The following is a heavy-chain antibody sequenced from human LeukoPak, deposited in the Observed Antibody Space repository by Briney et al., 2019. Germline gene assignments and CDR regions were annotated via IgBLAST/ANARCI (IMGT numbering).Heavy chain of an antibody. CDR1: GGSTSSGAYY. D-gene: IGHD5-12*01. CDR2: IYYSGST. CDR3: ARVHASGYNIYNWFDP. V-gene: IGHV4-31*03. J-gene: IGHJ5*02. Sequence: SQTLSLTCTVSGGSTSSGAYYWSWIRQHPGKGLEWVGYIYYSGSTYYNPSLKSRVTISVDTSKNQFSLKLSSVTAADTAVYYCARVHASGYNIYNWFDPWGQGTLVTVSS.